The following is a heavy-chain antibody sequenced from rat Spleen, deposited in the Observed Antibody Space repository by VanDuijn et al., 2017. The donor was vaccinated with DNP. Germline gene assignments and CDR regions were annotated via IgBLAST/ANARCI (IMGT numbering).Heavy chain of an antibody. CDR2: IRYDGGST. D-gene: IGHD4-3*01. Sequence: EVQLVESGGDLVQPGRSLKLFCAASGFTFSDYYMAWVRQAPTKGLEWVAYIRYDGGSTYYGDSVKGRFTISRDNAKSTLYLQMNSLRSEDMATYYCARWNSGHFDYWGQGVMVTVSS. J-gene: IGHJ2*01. CDR1: GFTFSDYY. CDR3: ARWNSGHFDY. V-gene: IGHV5-22*01.